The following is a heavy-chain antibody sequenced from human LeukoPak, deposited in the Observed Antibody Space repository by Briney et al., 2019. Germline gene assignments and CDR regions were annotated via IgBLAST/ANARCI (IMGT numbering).Heavy chain of an antibody. CDR1: GFTFSSYA. V-gene: IGHV3-23*01. D-gene: IGHD5-18*01. CDR2: ISGSGGST. Sequence: GGSLRLSCAAPGFTFSSYAMSWVRQAPGKGLEWVSAISGSGGSTYYADSVKGRFTISRDNSKNTPYLQMNSLRAEDTAVYYCAKMDTAMVEYFDYWGQGTLVTVSS. CDR3: AKMDTAMVEYFDY. J-gene: IGHJ4*02.